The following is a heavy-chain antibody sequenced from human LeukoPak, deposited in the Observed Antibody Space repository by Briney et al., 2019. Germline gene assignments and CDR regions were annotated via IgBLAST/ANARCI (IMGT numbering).Heavy chain of an antibody. V-gene: IGHV3-20*04. Sequence: GGSLRLSCAASGFTFDDYGMSWVRQAPGKGLEWVSGINWNGGSTGYADSVKGRFTISRDNAKNSLYLQMNSLRAEDTALYYCARPPWDSSGYYYAFDIWGQGTMVTVSS. CDR2: INWNGGST. D-gene: IGHD3-22*01. CDR1: GFTFDDYG. CDR3: ARPPWDSSGYYYAFDI. J-gene: IGHJ3*02.